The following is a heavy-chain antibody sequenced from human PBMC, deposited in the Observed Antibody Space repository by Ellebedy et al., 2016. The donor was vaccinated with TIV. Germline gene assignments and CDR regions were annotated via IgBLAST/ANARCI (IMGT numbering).Heavy chain of an antibody. J-gene: IGHJ6*02. D-gene: IGHD2-15*01. CDR3: ARDRDCSGGSCYYKSGYYYGMDV. CDR1: GFTFSSYA. CDR2: ISASGVST. V-gene: IGHV3-23*01. Sequence: GESLKISCAASGFTFSSYAMSWVRQAPGKGLEWVSAISASGVSTYYADSVKGRFTISRDNSKNTLYLQMNSLRAEDTAVYYCARDRDCSGGSCYYKSGYYYGMDVWGQGTTVTVSS.